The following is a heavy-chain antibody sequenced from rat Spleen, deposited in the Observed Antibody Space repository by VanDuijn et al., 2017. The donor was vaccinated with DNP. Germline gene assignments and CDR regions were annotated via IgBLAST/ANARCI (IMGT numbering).Heavy chain of an antibody. CDR1: GFSLISYT. CDR2: IWYDGDT. V-gene: IGHV2-63*01. CDR3: TRDQDYYYDGGYYPTMDA. D-gene: IGHD1-12*02. J-gene: IGHJ4*01. Sequence: QVQLKESGPGLVQPSETLSLTCTVSGFSLISYTVSWVRQPSGRGPEWMGRIWYDGDTAYNSALKSRLSISRDTAKNQVFLKMNRLQDDDTGTYYCTRDQDYYYDGGYYPTMDAWGQGTSVTVSS.